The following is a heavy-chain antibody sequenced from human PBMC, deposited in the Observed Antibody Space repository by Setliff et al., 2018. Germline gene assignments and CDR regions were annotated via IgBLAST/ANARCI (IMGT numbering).Heavy chain of an antibody. Sequence: SETLSLTCTVSGGSISSGGYYWSWIRQHPGKGLEWIGYIYYSGSTYYNPSLKSRLTMSVDPSKNQFSLKLTSVTATDTAVYYCARMSGFLYMDVWGKGTTVTVSS. J-gene: IGHJ6*03. CDR1: GGSISSGGYY. CDR2: IYYSGST. V-gene: IGHV4-31*03. CDR3: ARMSGFLYMDV. D-gene: IGHD3-3*01.